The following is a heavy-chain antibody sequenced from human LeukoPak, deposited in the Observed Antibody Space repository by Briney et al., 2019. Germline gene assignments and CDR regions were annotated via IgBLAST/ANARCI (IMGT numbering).Heavy chain of an antibody. Sequence: ASVTVSCKTSGHIFTTHYIHWMRQAPGQRLEWLGRGNTDNTKSEYSQKFQGRVIITRDTSASTDYMEMSSLRSEDTAMYYCAMSVEMAAIPSFDYWCQGTLVTVSS. J-gene: IGHJ4*02. V-gene: IGHV1-3*04. CDR3: AMSVEMAAIPSFDY. CDR2: GNTDNTKS. D-gene: IGHD5-24*01. CDR1: GHIFTTHY.